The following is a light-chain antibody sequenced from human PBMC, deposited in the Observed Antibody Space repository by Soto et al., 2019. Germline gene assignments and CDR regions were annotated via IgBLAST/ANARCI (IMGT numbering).Light chain of an antibody. V-gene: IGKV4-1*01. CDR3: QQYYTPPWT. CDR1: QSVLYSSNNNNY. CDR2: WAS. Sequence: DIVMTQSPDSLAVSLGERATINCKSSQSVLYSSNNNNYLAWYQQKPGQPPKLLIEWASTRQSGVPDRFSGSGSGTDFTLTISSLQAEDVAVYYCQQYYTPPWTFGQGTKVEVK. J-gene: IGKJ1*01.